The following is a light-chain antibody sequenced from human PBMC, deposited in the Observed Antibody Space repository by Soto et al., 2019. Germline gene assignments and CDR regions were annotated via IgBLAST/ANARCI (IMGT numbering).Light chain of an antibody. CDR2: AAS. CDR1: QSISSY. CDR3: QQSYSTPGT. V-gene: IGKV1-39*01. Sequence: DLPMAQSPSSLSASVGDRVTITCRASQSISSYLNWYQQKPGKAPKLLIYAASSLQSGVPSRFSGSGSGTDFTLTISSLQPEDFATYYCQQSYSTPGTFGPGTKVDIK. J-gene: IGKJ3*01.